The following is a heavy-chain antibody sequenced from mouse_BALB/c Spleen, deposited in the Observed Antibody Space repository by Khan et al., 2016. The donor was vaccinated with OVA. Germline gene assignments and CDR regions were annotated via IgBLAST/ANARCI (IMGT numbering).Heavy chain of an antibody. Sequence: EVELVESGGGLVQPGGSLKLSCATSGFTFSDYYMYWVRQTPEKRLEWVAYISNRGTTTYYPDTVRGRFTISRDNAKNTLYLQMSRLKSEDTAMYYCAREGDDGGLAYWGQGTLLTVSA. V-gene: IGHV5-12*02. D-gene: IGHD2-3*01. CDR1: GFTFSDYY. J-gene: IGHJ3*01. CDR2: ISNRGTTT. CDR3: AREGDDGGLAY.